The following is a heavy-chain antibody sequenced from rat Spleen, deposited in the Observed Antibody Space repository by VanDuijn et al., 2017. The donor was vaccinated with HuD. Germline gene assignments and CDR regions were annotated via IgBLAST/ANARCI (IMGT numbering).Heavy chain of an antibody. D-gene: IGHD4-3*01. CDR3: ARHLSGTASGYFDY. J-gene: IGHJ2*01. Sequence: EVQLVESGGGLMQPGRSLKLSCAVSGFIFSSFPMAWVRQAPKKGLEWVASISSAGGGTYHLDSVRGRFSISRDNAKGTLYLQMDSLRSEDTASCYCARHLSGTASGYFDYWGQGVMVTVSS. CDR2: ISSAGGGT. CDR1: GFIFSSFP. V-gene: IGHV5-25*01.